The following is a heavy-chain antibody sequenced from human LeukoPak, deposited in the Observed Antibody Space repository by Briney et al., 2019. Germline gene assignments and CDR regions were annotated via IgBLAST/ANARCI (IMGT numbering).Heavy chain of an antibody. CDR3: ARGLAAADAFDI. D-gene: IGHD6-13*01. CDR1: GGSFSGYY. V-gene: IGHV4-59*01. CDR2: IYYSGST. Sequence: SETLSLTCAVYGGSFSGYYWSWIRQPPGKGLEWIGYIYYSGSTNYNPSLKSRVTISVDTSKNQFSLKLSSVTAADTAVYYCARGLAAADAFDIRGQGTMVTVSS. J-gene: IGHJ3*02.